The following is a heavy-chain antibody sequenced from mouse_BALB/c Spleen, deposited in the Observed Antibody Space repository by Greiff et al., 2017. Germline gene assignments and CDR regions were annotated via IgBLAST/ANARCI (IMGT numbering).Heavy chain of an antibody. Sequence: LKQPGSELVRPGASVKLSCKASGYTFTSYWMHWVKQRHGQGLEWIGNIYPGSGSTNYDEKFKSKGTLTVDTSSSTAYMHLSSLTSEDSAVYYCTRWNYYYFDYWGQGTTLTVSS. CDR1: GYTFTSYW. CDR3: TRWNYYYFDY. D-gene: IGHD2-1*01. J-gene: IGHJ2*01. CDR2: IYPGSGST. V-gene: IGHV1S22*01.